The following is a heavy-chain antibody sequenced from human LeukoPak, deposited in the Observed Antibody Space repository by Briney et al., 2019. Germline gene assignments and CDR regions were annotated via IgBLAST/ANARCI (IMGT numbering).Heavy chain of an antibody. V-gene: IGHV5-51*01. J-gene: IGHJ4*02. CDR3: ARRPPYSSSHIDY. D-gene: IGHD6-6*01. Sequence: GEPLKISCKGSGYRFTSYWIGWVRQMPGKGLEWMGIIYPGDSDTRYSPSFQGQVTISADKSISTAYLQWSTLKASDTAMYSCARRPPYSSSHIDYWGQGTLVTVSS. CDR1: GYRFTSYW. CDR2: IYPGDSDT.